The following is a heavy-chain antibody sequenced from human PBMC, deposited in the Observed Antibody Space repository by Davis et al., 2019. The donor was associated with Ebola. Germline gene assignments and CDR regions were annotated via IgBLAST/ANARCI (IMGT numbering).Heavy chain of an antibody. CDR1: GFTFSSYA. Sequence: GGSLRLSCAASGFTFSSYAMSWVRQAPGKGLEWVSTISASGGSTYYADSVKGRFTISRDNSKNTLYLQMNSLRAEDTAVYYCARLPWIQLWGGAFDIWGQGTMVTVSS. CDR2: ISASGGST. CDR3: ARLPWIQLWGGAFDI. D-gene: IGHD5-18*01. J-gene: IGHJ3*02. V-gene: IGHV3-23*01.